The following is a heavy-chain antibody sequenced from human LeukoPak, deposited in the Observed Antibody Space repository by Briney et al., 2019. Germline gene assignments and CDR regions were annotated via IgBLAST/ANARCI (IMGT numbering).Heavy chain of an antibody. CDR1: GGSITSNDHY. V-gene: IGHV4-30-4*01. Sequence: SQTVSLTCTVSGGSITSNDHYWSWIRQTPGQGLEWIGNIYYSGTTYYDPSLKSRVSISVDTSKSQFSLNLSSVTAADTAVYYCARYRCTTATCGFDPWGQGALVTVSS. D-gene: IGHD2/OR15-2a*01. CDR3: ARYRCTTATCGFDP. CDR2: IYYSGTT. J-gene: IGHJ5*02.